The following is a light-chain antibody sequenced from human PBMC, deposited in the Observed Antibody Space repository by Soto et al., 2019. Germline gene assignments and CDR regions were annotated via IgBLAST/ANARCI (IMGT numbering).Light chain of an antibody. V-gene: IGKV3-20*01. Sequence: EIVLTQSPDTLSLSPGESATLSCSASPTFTSSYLAWYQQRPGQAPRLLSYGVTKRATGIPDRFSGSRSETDFPLTIARLEPEDSAVYFCQQEDMSRTLGQGNKVQIK. J-gene: IGKJ1*01. CDR2: GVT. CDR1: PTFTSSY. CDR3: QQEDMSRT.